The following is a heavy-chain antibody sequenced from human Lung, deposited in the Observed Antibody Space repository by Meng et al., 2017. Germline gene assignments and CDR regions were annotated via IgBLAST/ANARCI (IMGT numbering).Heavy chain of an antibody. CDR3: ARDKPPNDV. J-gene: IGHJ2*01. V-gene: IGHV3-30*01. CDR2: MSFDGAQI. Sequence: GGSGGGVVQPGGSLRLSCAAFGFTFNTYAMHWVRQAPGKGLEWVSLMSFDGAQIYYSDSVRGRFTISRDNSKNTLYLQMNSLRAEDTAVYYCARDKPPNDVWGRGTLVTVSS. CDR1: GFTFNTYA.